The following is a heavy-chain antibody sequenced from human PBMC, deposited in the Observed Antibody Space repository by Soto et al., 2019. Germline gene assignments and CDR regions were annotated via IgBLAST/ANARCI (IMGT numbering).Heavy chain of an antibody. V-gene: IGHV3-21*01. J-gene: IGHJ6*02. CDR2: ISSSSSYI. CDR1: GFTFSSYS. D-gene: IGHD6-6*01. CDR3: AREQLVPSGYYYGMDV. Sequence: PGGSLRLSCAASGFTFSSYSMNWVRQAPGKGLEWVSSISSSSSYIYYADSVKGRFTISRDNSKNTLYLQMNSLRPDDKAVYYCAREQLVPSGYYYGMDVWGQGTTVTVSS.